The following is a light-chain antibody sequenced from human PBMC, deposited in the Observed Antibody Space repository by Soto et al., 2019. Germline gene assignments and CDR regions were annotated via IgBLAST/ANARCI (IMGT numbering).Light chain of an antibody. CDR2: DAS. Sequence: VLTQSPTTLSLSPGERATLSCRASQSVSSYLAWYQQKPGQAPRLLIYDASNRATGIQARFSGSGSGTDFTLTISSLEPEDFAVYDCKQYGSSITCGQGTRLEIK. J-gene: IGKJ5*01. CDR1: QSVSSY. CDR3: KQYGSSIT. V-gene: IGKV3-11*01.